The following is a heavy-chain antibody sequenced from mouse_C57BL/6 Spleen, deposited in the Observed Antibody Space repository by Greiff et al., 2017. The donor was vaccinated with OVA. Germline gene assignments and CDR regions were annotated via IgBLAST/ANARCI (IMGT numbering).Heavy chain of an antibody. CDR3: ARSGGRDY. CDR2: SNPGSGGT. J-gene: IGHJ2*01. CDR1: GYAFTNYL. D-gene: IGHD1-1*02. Sequence: VQLVESGAELVRPGTSVKVSCKASGYAFTNYLIEWVKQRPGQGLEWIGVSNPGSGGTNYNEKFKGKATLTADKSSSTAYMQLSSLTSEDSAVYFCARSGGRDYWGQGTTLTVSS. V-gene: IGHV1-54*01.